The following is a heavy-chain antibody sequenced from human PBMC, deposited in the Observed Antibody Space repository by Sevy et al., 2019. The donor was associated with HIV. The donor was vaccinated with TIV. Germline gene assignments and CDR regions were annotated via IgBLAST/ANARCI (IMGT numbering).Heavy chain of an antibody. CDR2: IKSITNGGTT. V-gene: IGHV3-15*07. J-gene: IGHJ5*02. D-gene: IGHD2-2*01. CDR1: GFTFTNAW. CDR3: ATMYHFGP. Sequence: GGSLRLSCAASGFTFTNAWMNWVRQSPGKGLEWVGRIKSITNGGTTDYPAAVRGRFIISRDDSKNMLYLHMNRLQTEDTAMYYSATMYHFGPWGQGTLVTVSS.